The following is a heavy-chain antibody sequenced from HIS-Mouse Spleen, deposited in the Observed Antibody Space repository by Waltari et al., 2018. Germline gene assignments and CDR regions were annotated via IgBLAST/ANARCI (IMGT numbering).Heavy chain of an antibody. CDR2: ISISSSTI. Sequence: EVQLVESGGGLVQPGGSLRLSCAASGFTFSSYSMNWVRQAQGKGLEWVSYISISSSTIYYADSVKGRFTISRDNAKNSLYLQMNSLRAEDTAVYYCARGASGSYYLVSVSDYWGQGTLVTVSS. CDR1: GFTFSSYS. J-gene: IGHJ4*02. V-gene: IGHV3-48*01. D-gene: IGHD1-26*01. CDR3: ARGASGSYYLVSVSDY.